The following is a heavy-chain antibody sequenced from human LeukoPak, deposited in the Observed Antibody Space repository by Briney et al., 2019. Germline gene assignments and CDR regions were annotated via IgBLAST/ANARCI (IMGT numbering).Heavy chain of an antibody. CDR1: GGSISSYY. V-gene: IGHV4-39*07. CDR3: AGSGYSYGYYDY. D-gene: IGHD5-18*01. CDR2: IYYSGST. J-gene: IGHJ4*02. Sequence: SETLSLTCTVSGGSISSYYWSWIRQPPGKGLEWIGSIYYSGSTYYNPSLKSRVTISVDTSKNQFSLKLSSVTAADTAVYYCAGSGYSYGYYDYWGQGTLVTVSS.